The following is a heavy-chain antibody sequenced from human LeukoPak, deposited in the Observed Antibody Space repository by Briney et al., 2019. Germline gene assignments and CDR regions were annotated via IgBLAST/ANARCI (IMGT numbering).Heavy chain of an antibody. D-gene: IGHD5-18*01. J-gene: IGHJ4*02. CDR2: ISAYNGNT. CDR1: GYTFTSYG. CDR3: ARDLRGYSYSYSDY. V-gene: IGHV1-18*01. Sequence: ASVKVSCKASGYTFTSYGISWVRQAPGQGLEWMGWISAYNGNTNYAQKLQGRVTMTTDTPTSTAYMELRGLKSDDTAVYYCARDLRGYSYSYSDYWGQGTLVTVSS.